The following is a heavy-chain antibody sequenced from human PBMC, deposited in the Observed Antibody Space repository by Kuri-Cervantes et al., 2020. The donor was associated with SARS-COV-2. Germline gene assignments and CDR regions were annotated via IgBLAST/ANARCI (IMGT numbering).Heavy chain of an antibody. CDR1: GFTFSSYG. V-gene: IGHV3-33*01. Sequence: GESLKISCAASGFTFSSYGMHWVRQAPGRGLEWVAVIWYDGSNKYQADSVKGRFTISRDNSKNTLYLQMNSLRSEDTAVYYCARSLYGGTSWYYGMDVWGQGTTVTVSS. CDR3: ARSLYGGTSWYYGMDV. J-gene: IGHJ6*02. CDR2: IWYDGSNK. D-gene: IGHD4-23*01.